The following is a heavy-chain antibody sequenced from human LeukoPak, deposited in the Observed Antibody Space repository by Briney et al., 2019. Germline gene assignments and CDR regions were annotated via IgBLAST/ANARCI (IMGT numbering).Heavy chain of an antibody. CDR2: IYYSGST. D-gene: IGHD1-26*01. V-gene: IGHV4-39*07. CDR3: ARDHVGASAFDY. CDR1: GGSISSSSYY. J-gene: IGHJ4*02. Sequence: SETLSLTCTVSGGSISSSSYYWGWIRQPPGKGLEWIGSIYYSGSTYYNPSLKGRVTISVDTSKNQFSLKLSSVTAADTAVYYCARDHVGASAFDYWGQGTLVTVSS.